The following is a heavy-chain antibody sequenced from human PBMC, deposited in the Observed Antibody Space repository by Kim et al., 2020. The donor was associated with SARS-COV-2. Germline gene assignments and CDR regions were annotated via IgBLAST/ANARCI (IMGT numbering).Heavy chain of an antibody. V-gene: IGHV4-59*08. CDR2: IYYSGST. CDR3: ARLYYDFWCGYSRYYYGMDV. CDR1: GGSISSYY. D-gene: IGHD3-3*01. Sequence: SETLSLTCTVSGGSISSYYWSWIRQPPGKGLEWIGYIYYSGSTNYNPSLKSRVTISVDTSKNQFSLKLSSVTAADTAVYYCARLYYDFWCGYSRYYYGMDVWGQGTTVTVSS. J-gene: IGHJ6*02.